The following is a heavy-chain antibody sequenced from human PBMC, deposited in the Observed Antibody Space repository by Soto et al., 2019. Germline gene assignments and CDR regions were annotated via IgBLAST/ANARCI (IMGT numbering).Heavy chain of an antibody. V-gene: IGHV5-10-1*01. Sequence: GESLKISCKGSGYSFAGYWITWVRQKPGKGLEWMGRIDPSDSQTYYSPSFRGHVTISATKSITTVFLQWSSLRASDTAMYYCARQIYDSDTGPNFQYYFDSWGQGSPVTVSS. CDR3: ARQIYDSDTGPNFQYYFDS. J-gene: IGHJ4*02. CDR1: GYSFAGYW. D-gene: IGHD3-22*01. CDR2: IDPSDSQT.